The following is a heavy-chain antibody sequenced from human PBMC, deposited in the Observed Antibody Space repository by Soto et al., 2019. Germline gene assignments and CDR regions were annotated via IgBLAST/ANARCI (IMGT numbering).Heavy chain of an antibody. CDR2: INHSGST. J-gene: IGHJ6*02. V-gene: IGHV4-34*01. Sequence: QVQLQQWGAGLLKPSETLSLTCAVYGGSFSGYYWSWIRQPPGKGLEWIGEINHSGSTNYNPSLKSRVTISVDTSKNQFSLKLSSVTAADTAVYYCARGWVSSSWHWVVYYYYGMDVWGQGTTVTVSS. D-gene: IGHD6-13*01. CDR1: GGSFSGYY. CDR3: ARGWVSSSWHWVVYYYYGMDV.